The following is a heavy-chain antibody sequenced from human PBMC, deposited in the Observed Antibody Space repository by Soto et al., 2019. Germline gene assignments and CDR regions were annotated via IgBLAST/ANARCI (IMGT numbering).Heavy chain of an antibody. J-gene: IGHJ5*02. CDR1: GGSVSSGSYY. CDR2: IYHSGST. V-gene: IGHV4-61*01. Sequence: SETLSLTCTVSGGSVSSGSYYWSWIRQPPGKGLEWIGYIYHSGSTYYNPSLKSRVTISVDRSKNQFSLKLSSVTVADTAVYYCVRVPGPWGQGTLVTVSS. CDR3: VRVPGP.